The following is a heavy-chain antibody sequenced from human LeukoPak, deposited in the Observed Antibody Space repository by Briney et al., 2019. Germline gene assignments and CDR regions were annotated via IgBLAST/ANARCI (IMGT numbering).Heavy chain of an antibody. CDR3: AKDSVAGFSDY. CDR2: ISYDGSNK. Sequence: GRSLRLSCAASGFTFSSYSMHWVRQAPGKGLEWVAVISYDGSNKYYADSVKGRFTISRDNSKNTLYLQMNSLRAEDTAVYYCAKDSVAGFSDYWGQGTLVTVSS. J-gene: IGHJ4*02. D-gene: IGHD6-19*01. V-gene: IGHV3-30*18. CDR1: GFTFSSYS.